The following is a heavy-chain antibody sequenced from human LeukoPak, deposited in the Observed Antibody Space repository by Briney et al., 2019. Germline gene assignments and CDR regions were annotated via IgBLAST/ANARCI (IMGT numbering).Heavy chain of an antibody. V-gene: IGHV3-53*01. CDR1: GFIFNNYW. CDR2: IYSGGST. Sequence: GGSLRLSCAASGFIFNNYWMSWVRQAPGKGLESVSVIYSGGSTYYADSVRGRFTISRDNSKDTLYLQMNSLRVEDTAVYYCARVGGHWGQGTLVTASS. J-gene: IGHJ4*02. D-gene: IGHD3-10*01. CDR3: ARVGGH.